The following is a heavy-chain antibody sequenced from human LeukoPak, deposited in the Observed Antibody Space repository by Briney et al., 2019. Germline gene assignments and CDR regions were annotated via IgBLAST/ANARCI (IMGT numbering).Heavy chain of an antibody. D-gene: IGHD6-13*01. V-gene: IGHV4-61*01. CDR3: ARDHSSSWYFGY. CDR1: GGSVSSGSYY. J-gene: IGHJ4*02. Sequence: SETLSLTCTVSGGSVSSGSYYWSWIRQPPGKGLEWIGYIYYGGSTNYNPSLKSRVTISVDTSRNQFSLKLSSVTAADTAVYYCARDHSSSWYFGYWGQGTLVTVSS. CDR2: IYYGGST.